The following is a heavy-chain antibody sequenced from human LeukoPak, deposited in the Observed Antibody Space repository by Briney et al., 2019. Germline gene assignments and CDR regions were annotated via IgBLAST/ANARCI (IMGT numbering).Heavy chain of an antibody. CDR1: GFTFSSYS. V-gene: IGHV3-48*01. Sequence: GGSLRLSCAASGFTFSSYSMNWVRQAPGKGLEWVSYISSSSSTIYYADSVKGRFTISRDNAKNSLYLQMNSLRAEDTAVYYCARVGDGYNMGDWFDPWGQGTLVTVSS. CDR3: ARVGDGYNMGDWFDP. CDR2: ISSSSSTI. D-gene: IGHD5-24*01. J-gene: IGHJ5*02.